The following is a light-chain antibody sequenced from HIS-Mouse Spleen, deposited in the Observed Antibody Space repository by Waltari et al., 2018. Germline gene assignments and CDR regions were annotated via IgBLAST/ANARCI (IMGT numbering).Light chain of an antibody. Sequence: NFMLTQPHSVSESPGKTVTISCTRSSGSIASNSVQGYQQRPGSAPTTVIYEDNQRPSGVPDRFSGSIDSSSNSASLTISGLKTEDEADYYCQSYDSSNVVFGGGTKLTVL. CDR1: SGSIASNS. CDR3: QSYDSSNVV. CDR2: EDN. J-gene: IGLJ2*01. V-gene: IGLV6-57*04.